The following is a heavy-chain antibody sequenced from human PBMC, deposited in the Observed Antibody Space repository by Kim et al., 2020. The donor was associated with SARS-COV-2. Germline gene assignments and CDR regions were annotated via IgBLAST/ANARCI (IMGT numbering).Heavy chain of an antibody. D-gene: IGHD2-15*01. CDR3: ARGGGGPWY. CDR2: GNT. J-gene: IGHJ4*02. V-gene: IGHV1-3*01. Sequence: GNTKYSQKFQGRVTITRDTSASTAYMELSSLRSEDTAVYYCARGGGGPWYWGQGTLVTVSS.